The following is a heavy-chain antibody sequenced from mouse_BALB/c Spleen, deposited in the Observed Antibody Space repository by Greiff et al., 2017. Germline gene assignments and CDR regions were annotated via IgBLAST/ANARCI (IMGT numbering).Heavy chain of an antibody. J-gene: IGHJ4*01. CDR2: ISYSGST. CDR1: GDSITSGY. Sequence: EVQRVESGPSLVKPSQTLSLTCSVTGDSITSGYWNWIRKFPGNKLEYMGYISYSGSTYYNPSLKSRISITRDTSKNQYYLQLNSVTTEDTATYYCARYRGLLLAMDYWGQGTSVTVSS. CDR3: ARYRGLLLAMDY. D-gene: IGHD2-3*01. V-gene: IGHV3-8*02.